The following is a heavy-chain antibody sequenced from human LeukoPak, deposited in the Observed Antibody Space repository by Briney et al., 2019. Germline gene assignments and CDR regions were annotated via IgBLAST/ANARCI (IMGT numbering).Heavy chain of an antibody. D-gene: IGHD4-17*01. CDR3: GRVRRSTVTTAWFDP. Sequence: ASVKVSCKASGYTFTSYGISWVRQAPGQGLEWMGWISAYNGNTNYAQKLQGRVTMTTDTYTSTPYMEMRSLRSDDTAVYYCGRVRRSTVTTAWFDPWGQGTLVTVSS. J-gene: IGHJ5*02. CDR1: GYTFTSYG. CDR2: ISAYNGNT. V-gene: IGHV1-18*01.